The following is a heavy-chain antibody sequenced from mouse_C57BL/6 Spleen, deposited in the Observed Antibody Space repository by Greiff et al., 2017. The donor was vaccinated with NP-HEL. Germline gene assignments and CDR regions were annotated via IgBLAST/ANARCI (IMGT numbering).Heavy chain of an antibody. J-gene: IGHJ4*01. CDR1: GYTFTSYW. Sequence: QVQLQQPGAELVRPGSSVKLSCKASGYTFTSYWMHWVKQRPIQGLEWIGNIDPSDSETHYNQKFKDKATLTVDKSSSTAYMQLSSLTSEDSAVYYCARYPAIYYDYPYAMDYWGQGTSVTVAS. CDR2: IDPSDSET. D-gene: IGHD2-4*01. CDR3: ARYPAIYYDYPYAMDY. V-gene: IGHV1-52*01.